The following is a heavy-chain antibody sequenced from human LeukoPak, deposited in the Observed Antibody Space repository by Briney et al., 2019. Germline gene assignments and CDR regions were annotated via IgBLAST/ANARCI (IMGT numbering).Heavy chain of an antibody. CDR2: IYYSGST. CDR3: ARAYGGNSYDAFDI. CDR1: GGSISSSSYY. D-gene: IGHD4-23*01. V-gene: IGHV4-39*07. J-gene: IGHJ3*02. Sequence: PSETLSLTCTVSGGSISSSSYYWGWIRQPPGKGLEWIGSIYYSGSTYYNPSLKSRVTISVDRSKNQFSLKLSSVTAADTAVYYCARAYGGNSYDAFDIWGQGTMVTVSS.